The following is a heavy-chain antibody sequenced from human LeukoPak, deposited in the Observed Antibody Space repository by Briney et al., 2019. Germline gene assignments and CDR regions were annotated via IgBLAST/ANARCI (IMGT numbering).Heavy chain of an antibody. V-gene: IGHV3-48*03. D-gene: IGHD3-10*01. CDR1: GVTFSRYQ. CDR3: AREMYGSGLYYFDY. CDR2: IVGCSSDRT. J-gene: IGHJ4*02. Sequence: GGSLRLSCAASGVTFSRYQMNWVRQAPGKGLEWVAYIVGCSSDRTYYADSWKGRFTISRDKAKHPLYLQMNNLRAEDTAVYYCAREMYGSGLYYFDYWGQGTLVTVSS.